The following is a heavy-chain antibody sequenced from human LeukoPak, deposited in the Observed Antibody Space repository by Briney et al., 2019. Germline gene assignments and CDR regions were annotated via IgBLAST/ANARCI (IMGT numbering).Heavy chain of an antibody. D-gene: IGHD3-22*01. Sequence: GASVKVSCKASGYTFSTYGISWVRQAPGQGLVWMGWINPNSGGTNYAQKFQGRVTMTRDTSISTAYMELSRLRSDDTAVYYCARGTVPYYYDSSGYYAFWFDPWGQGTLVTVSS. CDR1: GYTFSTYG. V-gene: IGHV1-2*02. CDR3: ARGTVPYYYDSSGYYAFWFDP. CDR2: INPNSGGT. J-gene: IGHJ5*02.